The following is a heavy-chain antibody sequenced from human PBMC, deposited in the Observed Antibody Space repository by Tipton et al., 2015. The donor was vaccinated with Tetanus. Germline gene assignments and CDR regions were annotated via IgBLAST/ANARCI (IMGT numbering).Heavy chain of an antibody. CDR2: IYYSGST. V-gene: IGHV4-39*01. CDR3: ASLTVGAANRGFDI. J-gene: IGHJ3*02. Sequence: TLSLTCTVSGGSISSSSYYWGWIRQPPGKGLEWIGSIYYSGSTYYNPSLKSRFTISRDNAKNSLYLQVNSLRAEDTAVYYCASLTVGAANRGFDIWGQGTMVTVSS. D-gene: IGHD1-26*01. CDR1: GGSISSSSYY.